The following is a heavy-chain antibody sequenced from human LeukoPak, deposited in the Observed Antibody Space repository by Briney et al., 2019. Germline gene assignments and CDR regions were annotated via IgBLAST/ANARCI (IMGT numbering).Heavy chain of an antibody. Sequence: SETLSLTCTVSGGSISSYYWSWIRQPPGKGLEWIGYIYYSGSTNYNPSLKSRVTISVDTSKNQFSLKLSSVTAVDTAVYYCARVQAGYSYGYDYWGQGTLVTVSS. CDR1: GGSISSYY. V-gene: IGHV4-59*01. CDR2: IYYSGST. J-gene: IGHJ4*02. CDR3: ARVQAGYSYGYDY. D-gene: IGHD5-18*01.